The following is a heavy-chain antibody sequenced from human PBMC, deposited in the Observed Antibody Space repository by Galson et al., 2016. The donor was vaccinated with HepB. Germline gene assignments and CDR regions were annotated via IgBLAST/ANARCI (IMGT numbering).Heavy chain of an antibody. CDR3: ARKLVAPGKTYFDY. Sequence: TLSLTCTVSHGSVSSDDSYWSWVRQHPGKGLEWIGYINYSGSTYYSPSLESRVTMSVDTSTNQFSLNLSSVTAAGTAVYYCARKLVAPGKTYFDYWGQGALVTVSS. J-gene: IGHJ4*02. CDR1: HGSVSSDDSY. D-gene: IGHD6-13*01. CDR2: INYSGST. V-gene: IGHV4-31*03.